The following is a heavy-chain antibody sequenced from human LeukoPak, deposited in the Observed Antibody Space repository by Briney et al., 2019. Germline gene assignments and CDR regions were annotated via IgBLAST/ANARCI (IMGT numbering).Heavy chain of an antibody. CDR2: IVPIFGTA. CDR3: ARTPAPLRIAVAGANWFDP. Sequence: SVKVSCKASGGTFNSYAISWVRQAPGQGLEWMGGIVPIFGTANYAQKFQGRVTITTDESTSTDYMELSSLRSGDTAVYYSARTPAPLRIAVAGANWFDPWGQGTLVTVSS. V-gene: IGHV1-69*05. J-gene: IGHJ5*02. CDR1: GGTFNSYA. D-gene: IGHD6-19*01.